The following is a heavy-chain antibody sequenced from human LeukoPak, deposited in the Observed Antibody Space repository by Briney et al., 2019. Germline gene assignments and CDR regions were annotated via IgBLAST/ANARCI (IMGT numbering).Heavy chain of an antibody. D-gene: IGHD7-27*01. CDR1: GYTFTGYY. V-gene: IGHV1-2*02. Sequence: GATVTVSCKASGYTFTGYYMHWVRQAPGQGLEWMGWINPNSGGTNYAQKFQGRVTMTRDTSINTAYMTLSGLTFDGTAMYYCARDLSSTANWEFDYWGRGTVVTVSS. CDR3: ARDLSSTANWEFDY. CDR2: INPNSGGT. J-gene: IGHJ4*02.